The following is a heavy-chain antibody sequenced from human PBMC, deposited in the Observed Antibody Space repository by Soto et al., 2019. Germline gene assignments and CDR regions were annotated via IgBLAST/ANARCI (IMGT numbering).Heavy chain of an antibody. CDR3: ARARRSSSWTTNA. Sequence: QVQLLESGGGVVQPGGSLRLSCEVSGFNFSGYGMNWVRQAPGKGLEWVAVSSIDGVNKYNAESVKGRFTISRDNSKNTLYLQMNSLREGDTGVYYCARARRSSSWTTNAWGPGTLVTVSS. V-gene: IGHV3-30*05. CDR2: SSIDGVNK. J-gene: IGHJ5*02. CDR1: GFNFSGYG. D-gene: IGHD6-6*01.